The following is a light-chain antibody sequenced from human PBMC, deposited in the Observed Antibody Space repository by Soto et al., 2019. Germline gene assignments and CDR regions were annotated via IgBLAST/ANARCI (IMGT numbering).Light chain of an antibody. CDR1: SNDIGDYEY. V-gene: IGLV2-14*01. CDR2: EVT. CDR3: SSYTATNTLV. J-gene: IGLJ2*01. Sequence: QSALTQPASVSASPGQSITISCSGTSNDIGDYEYVSWFQHHPGKAPKLIIYEVTNRPSGVSHRFSGSKSGKTASLTISGLQADDEADYYCSSYTATNTLVFGGGTQLTV.